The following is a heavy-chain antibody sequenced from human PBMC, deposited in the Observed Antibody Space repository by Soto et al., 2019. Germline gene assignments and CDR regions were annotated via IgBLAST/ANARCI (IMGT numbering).Heavy chain of an antibody. D-gene: IGHD3-22*01. J-gene: IGHJ5*02. CDR2: INAGNGNT. CDR1: GYTFTSYA. CDR3: ARESEFFQSYSGYHHYTTFDP. Sequence: ASVKVSCKASGYTFTSYAMHWVREGPGQRLEWVGWINAGNGNTKYSQKFQGRVTITRDTSASTAYMELSSLRSEDTAVYYCARESEFFQSYSGYHHYTTFDPWGQGTLVTVSS. V-gene: IGHV1-3*01.